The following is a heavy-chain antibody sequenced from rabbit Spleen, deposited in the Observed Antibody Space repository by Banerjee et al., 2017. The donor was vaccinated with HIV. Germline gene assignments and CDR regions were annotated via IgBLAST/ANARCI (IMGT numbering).Heavy chain of an antibody. V-gene: IGHV1S45*01. CDR1: GVSFSDKDV. Sequence: QEQLVESGGGLVQPEGSLTLTCKASGVSFSDKDVMCWVRQAPGKGLEWITCIDDGSSGSTYYASWAKGRFTISKTSSTTVTLQMTSLTVADTATYFCARDLASVIGWNFGWWGQGTLGTVS. D-gene: IGHD1-1*01. CDR2: IDDGSSGST. CDR3: ARDLASVIGWNFGW. J-gene: IGHJ4*01.